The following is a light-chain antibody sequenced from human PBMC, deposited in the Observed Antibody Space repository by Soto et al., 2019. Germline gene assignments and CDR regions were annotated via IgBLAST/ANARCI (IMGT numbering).Light chain of an antibody. CDR1: QGISYS. CDR3: QQLNSYPPP. Sequence: DIQLTQSPSFLSTSVWDRVTITCRASQGISYSLAWYQQKPGRAPKLLIYAASTLQSGVPSRFSGSGSGTEFTLTISSLQPEDFATYYCQQLNSYPPPFGQGTRLEIK. CDR2: AAS. V-gene: IGKV1-9*01. J-gene: IGKJ5*01.